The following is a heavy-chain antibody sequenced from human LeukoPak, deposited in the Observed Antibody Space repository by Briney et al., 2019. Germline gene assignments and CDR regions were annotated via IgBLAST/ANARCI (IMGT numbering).Heavy chain of an antibody. CDR2: ISSSSSYI. CDR3: ASSGSYTDYYYYYMDV. J-gene: IGHJ6*03. V-gene: IGHV3-21*01. CDR1: GFTFSTYG. D-gene: IGHD1-26*01. Sequence: GGSLRLSCAASGFTFSTYGMNWVRQAPGKGLEWVSSISSSSSYIYYADSVKGRFTISRDNAKNSLYLQMNSLRAEDTAVYYCASSGSYTDYYYYYMDVWGKGTTVTVSS.